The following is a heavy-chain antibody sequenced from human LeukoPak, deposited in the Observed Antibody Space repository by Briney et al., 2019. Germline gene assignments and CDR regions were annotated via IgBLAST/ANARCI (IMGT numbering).Heavy chain of an antibody. V-gene: IGHV6-1*01. CDR3: ARNWGRFKRFDY. CDR1: GDSVSSTGGA. CDR2: TYYRSKWYN. J-gene: IGHJ4*02. D-gene: IGHD7-27*01. Sequence: SQTLSLTCAISGDSVSSTGGAWNWIRQSPSRGLEWLGRTYYRSKWYNDYAVSVKSQITIIPDTSKNQFSLHLTSVTPEDTAVYYCARNWGRFKRFDYWGQGTLVTVSS.